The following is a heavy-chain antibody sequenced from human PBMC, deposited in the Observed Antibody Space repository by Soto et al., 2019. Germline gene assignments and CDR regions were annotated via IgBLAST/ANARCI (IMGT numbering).Heavy chain of an antibody. CDR1: GGSISSGDYY. CDR3: ARVGSSIATRPFDY. J-gene: IGHJ4*02. D-gene: IGHD6-6*01. Sequence: QVQLQESGPGLVKPSQTLSLTCTVSGGSISSGDYYWSWIRQPPGKGLEWIGYIYYSGSTYYNPSLRVRVTISVDTSKNQFSLRLSSVTAADTAVYYCARVGSSIATRPFDYWGQGTLVTVSS. CDR2: IYYSGST. V-gene: IGHV4-30-4*01.